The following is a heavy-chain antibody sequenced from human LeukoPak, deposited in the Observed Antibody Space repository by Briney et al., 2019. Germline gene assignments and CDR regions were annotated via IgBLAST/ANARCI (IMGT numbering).Heavy chain of an antibody. CDR3: ARDRRRELLHPFDI. Sequence: PSETLSLTCTVSGGTLSRNYWSWIRQPPGKGLEWIAYIDYSESTNYNPSLKSRLTISVDASKNQFSLKLGSVTAADTAVYYCARDRRRELLHPFDIWGQGTMVTVSS. D-gene: IGHD1-26*01. CDR2: IDYSEST. V-gene: IGHV4-59*13. CDR1: GGTLSRNY. J-gene: IGHJ3*02.